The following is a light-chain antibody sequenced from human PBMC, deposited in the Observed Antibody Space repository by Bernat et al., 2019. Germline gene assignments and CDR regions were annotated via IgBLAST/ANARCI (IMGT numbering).Light chain of an antibody. V-gene: IGLV10-54*01. CDR2: RNN. J-gene: IGLJ3*02. CDR1: SNNVGNQG. CDR3: SAWDSSLSAWV. Sequence: QAGLSQPPSVSKGLRQTATLTCTGNSNNVGNQGAAWLQQHQGHPPKVLSYRNNYRPSGISERLSASRSGNTASLTITGLQPDDEADYYCSAWDSSLSAWVFGGGTKLTVL.